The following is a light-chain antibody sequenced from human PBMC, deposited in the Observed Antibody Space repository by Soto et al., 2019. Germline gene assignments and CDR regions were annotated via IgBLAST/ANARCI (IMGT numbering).Light chain of an antibody. Sequence: EIVMTQSPATLSVSPGERATLSCRASQSVSSDLAWYHQKTGQAPRLLIYSESTRATGIPARFSGSGSGTELTLTINRLQSEDFAVYYCQQCNNWPRTXGQGTKVDIK. CDR2: SES. CDR1: QSVSSD. J-gene: IGKJ1*01. V-gene: IGKV3-15*01. CDR3: QQCNNWPRT.